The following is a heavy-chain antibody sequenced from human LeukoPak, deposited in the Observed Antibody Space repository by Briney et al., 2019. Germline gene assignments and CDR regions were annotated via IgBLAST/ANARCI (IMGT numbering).Heavy chain of an antibody. D-gene: IGHD1-14*01. CDR2: LYSDGNT. Sequence: GGSLRLSCAASGFIFSNYYMTWVRQSPGKGLEWVSVLYSDGNTKYADSVQGRFTISRDNSKNTLYLEMNSLSPDDTAVYYCARGVEPLAANTLAYWGQGTLVTVSS. J-gene: IGHJ4*02. CDR1: GFIFSNYY. CDR3: ARGVEPLAANTLAY. V-gene: IGHV3-53*01.